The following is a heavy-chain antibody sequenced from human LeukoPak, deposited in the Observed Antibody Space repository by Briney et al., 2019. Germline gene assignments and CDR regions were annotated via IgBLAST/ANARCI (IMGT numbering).Heavy chain of an antibody. Sequence: PGRSLRLSCAASGFTFSSYGMHWVRQAPGKGLEWVAVISYDGSNKYYADSVKGRFTISRDNSKNTLYLQMNSLRAEDTAVYYCAKDDGHSGSSNWGQGTLVTVSS. V-gene: IGHV3-30*18. CDR1: GFTFSSYG. J-gene: IGHJ4*02. D-gene: IGHD3-10*01. CDR2: ISYDGSNK. CDR3: AKDDGHSGSSN.